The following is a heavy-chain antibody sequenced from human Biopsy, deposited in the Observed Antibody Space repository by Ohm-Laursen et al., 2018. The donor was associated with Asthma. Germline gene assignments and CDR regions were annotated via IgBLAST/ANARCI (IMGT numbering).Heavy chain of an antibody. D-gene: IGHD3-3*01. J-gene: IGHJ4*02. CDR2: ISNDGANK. CDR3: ARQVKSTVFGVSYKKFDF. V-gene: IGHV3-30*03. CDR1: VLTFSSYG. Sequence: SLRLSRAASVLTFSSYGMVWVRLAPGKGLEWVALISNDGANKFYADSVQGRFTISRDNSKNTLYLQMHSLKIEDTAVYFCARQVKSTVFGVSYKKFDFWGQGTLVAVSS.